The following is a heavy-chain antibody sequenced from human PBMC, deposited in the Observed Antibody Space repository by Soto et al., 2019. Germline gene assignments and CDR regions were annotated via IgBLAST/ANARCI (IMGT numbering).Heavy chain of an antibody. J-gene: IGHJ6*03. CDR3: AKTRVLSYYYYYMDV. Sequence: EVQLLESGGGLVQPGGSLRLSCAASGFTFSSYAMSWVRQAPGKGLGGYSAFSGSGGSKYYADSVKGRFTISRDNSKNTLYLQMNSLRAEDTAVYYCAKTRVLSYYYYYMDVWGKGTTVTVSS. V-gene: IGHV3-23*01. CDR2: FSGSGGSK. CDR1: GFTFSSYA.